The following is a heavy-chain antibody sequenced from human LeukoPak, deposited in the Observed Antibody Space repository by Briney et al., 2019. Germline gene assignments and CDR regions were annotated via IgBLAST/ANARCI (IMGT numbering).Heavy chain of an antibody. CDR2: VSYDGNAK. V-gene: IGHV3-30*04. CDR1: GFTFSNYA. D-gene: IGHD2-2*01. Sequence: GRSLRLSCAASGFTFSNYAMHWVRQAPDKGLEWMAIVSYDGNAKYYVDSVKGRFTISRNNSKNTLYLQMNSLRAEDTAVYYCARLVCSTIPCYGKFYFDSWGQGTLVPVSS. J-gene: IGHJ4*02. CDR3: ARLVCSTIPCYGKFYFDS.